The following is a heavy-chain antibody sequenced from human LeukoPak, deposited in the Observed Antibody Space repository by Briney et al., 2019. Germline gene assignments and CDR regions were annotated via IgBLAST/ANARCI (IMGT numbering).Heavy chain of an antibody. CDR1: GFTFSGFS. Sequence: PGGSLRLSCTASGFTFSGFSMHWVRQAPGKGLEWLSYISTSSRSTYYADSVKGRFTISRDNSKNTLYLQMNSLRAEDTAVYYCAKGNTIFGVAHELYRYYYYGMDVWGQGTTVTVSS. D-gene: IGHD3-3*01. J-gene: IGHJ6*02. CDR2: ISTSSRST. V-gene: IGHV3-48*01. CDR3: AKGNTIFGVAHELYRYYYYGMDV.